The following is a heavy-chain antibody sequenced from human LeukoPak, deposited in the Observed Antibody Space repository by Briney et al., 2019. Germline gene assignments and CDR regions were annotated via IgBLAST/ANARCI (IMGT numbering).Heavy chain of an antibody. Sequence: SETLSLTCTVSGGSISSYYWSWIRQPPGKGLEWIGYIYYSGSTNYNPSLKSRVTISVDPSKNQFSLKLSSVTAADTAVYYCARLIQPLVYPTFDYWGQGTLVTVSS. CDR3: ARLIQPLVYPTFDY. CDR2: IYYSGST. CDR1: GGSISSYY. D-gene: IGHD6-13*01. J-gene: IGHJ4*02. V-gene: IGHV4-59*01.